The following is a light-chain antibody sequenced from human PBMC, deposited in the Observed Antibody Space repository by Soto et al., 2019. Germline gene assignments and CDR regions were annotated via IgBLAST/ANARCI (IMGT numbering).Light chain of an antibody. J-gene: IGKJ3*01. CDR1: QGIRND. V-gene: IGKV1-6*01. CDR2: AAS. Sequence: AIQMTQSPSSLSASVGDRVTITCRASQGIRNDLGWYQQKPGKAPKLLIYAASSLQSGVPSRFSGSGAGTDFTLTISSLQPEDFASYYCLQDHDYPFAFGPGTKVAI. CDR3: LQDHDYPFA.